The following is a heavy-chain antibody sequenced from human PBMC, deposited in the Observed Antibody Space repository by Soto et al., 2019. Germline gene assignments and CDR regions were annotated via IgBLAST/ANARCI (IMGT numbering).Heavy chain of an antibody. Sequence: LRLSCEASGFTFSGFDMHWVRQPTGKGLEWVSSIGTAGDTYYAVSVKGRFTISRDNAKNSLSLQMNSLRAGDTAVYFCARGQEVGAHFFDSWGQGTQVTVSS. CDR2: IGTAGDT. V-gene: IGHV3-13*01. D-gene: IGHD2-15*01. CDR3: ARGQEVGAHFFDS. J-gene: IGHJ4*02. CDR1: GFTFSGFD.